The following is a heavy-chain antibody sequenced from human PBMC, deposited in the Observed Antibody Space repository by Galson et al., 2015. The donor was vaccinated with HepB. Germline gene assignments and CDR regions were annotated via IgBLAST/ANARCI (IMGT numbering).Heavy chain of an antibody. Sequence: SLRLSCAASGFTFDDYGMSWVRQAPGKGLEWVAVISYDGSNKYYADSVKGRFTISRDNSKNTLYLQMNSLRAEDTAVYYCAREVQGGVDYWYFDLWGRGTLVTVSS. V-gene: IGHV3-30*03. CDR3: AREVQGGVDYWYFDL. J-gene: IGHJ2*01. CDR1: GFTFDDYG. D-gene: IGHD2-15*01. CDR2: ISYDGSNK.